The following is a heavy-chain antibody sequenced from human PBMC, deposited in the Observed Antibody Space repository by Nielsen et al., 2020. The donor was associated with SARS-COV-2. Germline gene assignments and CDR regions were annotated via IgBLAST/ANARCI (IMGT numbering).Heavy chain of an antibody. CDR1: GYTFTSYA. Sequence: ASVKVSCKASGYTFTSYAMHWVRQAPGQRLEWMGWINAGNGNTKYSQKFQGRVTITRDTSASTAYMELRSLRSDDTAVYYCARDTSGSYYNYYGMDVWGQGTTVTVSS. J-gene: IGHJ6*02. CDR3: ARDTSGSYYNYYGMDV. D-gene: IGHD1-26*01. CDR2: INAGNGNT. V-gene: IGHV1-3*01.